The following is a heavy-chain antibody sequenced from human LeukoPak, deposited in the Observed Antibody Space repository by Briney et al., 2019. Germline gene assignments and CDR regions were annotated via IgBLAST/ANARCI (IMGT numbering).Heavy chain of an antibody. CDR3: ARYHCTTASCYRAYDY. V-gene: IGHV3-23*01. Sequence: GGPLRLSCAASGFTFSNYAMTWVRQAPGKGLEWVSAIGSDGDTTYYAVSVRGRFTVSRDNSKNTLYLQMNSLRADDTAVYYCARYHCTTASCYRAYDYWGQGSLVTVSS. J-gene: IGHJ4*02. CDR2: IGSDGDTT. CDR1: GFTFSNYA. D-gene: IGHD2-2*02.